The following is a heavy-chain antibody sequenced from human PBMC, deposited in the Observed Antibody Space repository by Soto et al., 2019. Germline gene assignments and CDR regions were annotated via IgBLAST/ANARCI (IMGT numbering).Heavy chain of an antibody. CDR3: ARVDSSGYYPFDY. CDR2: IKTDGSTT. V-gene: IGHV3-74*03. D-gene: IGHD3-22*01. Sequence: PGGSLRLSCEASGFTLSTYWMHWVRQVPGKGLVWVSRIKTDGSTTTYADSVKGRFSISRDNAKNMLYLQMNNLRVEDTAVYYCARVDSSGYYPFDYWGQG. CDR1: GFTLSTYW. J-gene: IGHJ4*02.